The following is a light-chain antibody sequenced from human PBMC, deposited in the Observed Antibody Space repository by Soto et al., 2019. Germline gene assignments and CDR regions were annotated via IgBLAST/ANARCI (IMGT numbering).Light chain of an antibody. Sequence: EIVLTQSPATLSVSPGERVTLSCRASQSVRSNLAWYQQKPGQAPRLLIYGAFNRATGIPARFSGSGSGTDFTLTISSLEPEDSAIYYCQQRNIWPPVTFGQGTRLEIK. CDR3: QQRNIWPPVT. J-gene: IGKJ5*01. CDR1: QSVRSN. V-gene: IGKV3-11*01. CDR2: GAF.